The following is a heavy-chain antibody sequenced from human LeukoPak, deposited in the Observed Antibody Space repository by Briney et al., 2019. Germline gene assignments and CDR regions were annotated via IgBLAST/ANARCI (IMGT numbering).Heavy chain of an antibody. V-gene: IGHV3-73*01. CDR2: IRNKANSYAT. CDR3: SRLIEAAGTSFDY. CDR1: GFTLSVSA. J-gene: IGHJ4*02. Sequence: GGSLTLSCAASGFTLSVSAVHWVRQASGKGLEWVGRIRNKANSYATAYAASVNGRFTISRDDSKNTAYLHMNSLKIEDPAVYYCSRLIEAAGTSFDYWGQGALVTVSS. D-gene: IGHD6-13*01.